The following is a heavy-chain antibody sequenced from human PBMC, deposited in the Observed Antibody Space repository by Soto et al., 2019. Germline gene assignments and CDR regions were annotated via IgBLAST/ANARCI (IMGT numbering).Heavy chain of an antibody. J-gene: IGHJ4*02. V-gene: IGHV4-34*01. CDR1: GGSFSGYY. D-gene: IGHD5-12*01. Sequence: PSETLSLTCAVYGGSFSGYYWSWIRQPPGKGLEWIGEINHSGSTNYNPSLKSRVTISVDTSKNQFSLTLRSVTAADTAVYYCARSHIVPRLFMYPIESWGQGTQVT. CDR2: INHSGST. CDR3: ARSHIVPRLFMYPIES.